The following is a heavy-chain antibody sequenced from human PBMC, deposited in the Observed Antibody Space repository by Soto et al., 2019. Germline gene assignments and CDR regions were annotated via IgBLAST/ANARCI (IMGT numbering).Heavy chain of an antibody. V-gene: IGHV3-30*18. Sequence: QVQLVESGGGVVQPGRSLRLSCAASGFTFSSYGMHWVRQAPGKGLEWVAVISYDGSNKYYADSVKGRFTISRDNSKNTLYLQMNSLRAEDTAVYYCAKDLGIDRPTSEYGMDVWGQGTTVTVSS. CDR3: AKDLGIDRPTSEYGMDV. CDR1: GFTFSSYG. J-gene: IGHJ6*02. D-gene: IGHD6-13*01. CDR2: ISYDGSNK.